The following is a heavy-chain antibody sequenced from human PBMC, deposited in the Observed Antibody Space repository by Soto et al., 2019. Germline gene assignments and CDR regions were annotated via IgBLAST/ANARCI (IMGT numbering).Heavy chain of an antibody. V-gene: IGHV3-23*01. D-gene: IGHD3-22*01. CDR3: AKDRHPDGSWTFDF. CDR2: VYGSGHGDT. Sequence: EVQLLESGGLLVQPGGSLRLSCAASGFTFSTYTMSWVRQAPGHGLEWVSGVYGSGHGDTFYADSVKGRFVISRDDSKGMLVLQMNSLKVEDTAIYYCAKDRHPDGSWTFDFWGQGTLVTVFS. CDR1: GFTFSTYT. J-gene: IGHJ4*02.